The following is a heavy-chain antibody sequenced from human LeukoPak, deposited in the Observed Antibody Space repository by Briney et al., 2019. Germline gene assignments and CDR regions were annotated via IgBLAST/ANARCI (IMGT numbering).Heavy chain of an antibody. V-gene: IGHV3-23*01. CDR1: GFTFSNYG. Sequence: PGGSLRLSCAASGFTFSNYGMTWVRQAPGKGLEWVSAISDSGDSTYYADSVKGRFTISRHNSKNTLYLQLNSLRAEDTAVYYCAKHDYSYGLFDAFDIWGQGTMVTVSS. CDR2: ISDSGDST. D-gene: IGHD5-18*01. CDR3: AKHDYSYGLFDAFDI. J-gene: IGHJ3*02.